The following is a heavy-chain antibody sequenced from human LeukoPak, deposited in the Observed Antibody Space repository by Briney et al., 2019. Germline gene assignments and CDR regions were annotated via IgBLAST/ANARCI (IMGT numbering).Heavy chain of an antibody. J-gene: IGHJ4*02. CDR3: ASRRDGYKHDY. D-gene: IGHD5-24*01. Sequence: GGSLRLSCAASGFTFSSYSMNWVRQAPGKGLEWVSSISSSSSYIYYADSVKGRFTISRDNAKNSLYLQMNSLRAEDTAVYYCASRRDGYKHDYWGQGTLVTVSS. V-gene: IGHV3-21*01. CDR2: ISSSSSYI. CDR1: GFTFSSYS.